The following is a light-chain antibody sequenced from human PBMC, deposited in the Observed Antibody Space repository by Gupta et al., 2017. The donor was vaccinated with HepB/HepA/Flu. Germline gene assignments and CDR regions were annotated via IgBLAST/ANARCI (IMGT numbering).Light chain of an antibody. CDR2: KNN. CDR3: AAWDDSLGGVV. CDR1: SSNIGSNY. Sequence: QSVLTQPPSASGTPGQRVTISCSGSSSNIGSNYVYWYQQLPGTAPKRLIYKNNQRPSGVPDRFSGSKSGTSASLAISGLQSEDEADYYCAAWDDSLGGVVFGGGTKLTVL. J-gene: IGLJ2*01. V-gene: IGLV1-47*01.